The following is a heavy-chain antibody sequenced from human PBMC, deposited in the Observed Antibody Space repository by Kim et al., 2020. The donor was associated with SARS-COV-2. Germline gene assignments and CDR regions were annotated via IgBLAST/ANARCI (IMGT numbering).Heavy chain of an antibody. CDR2: IYYSGST. J-gene: IGHJ4*01. V-gene: IGHV4-39*07. CDR1: GGSISSSSYY. D-gene: IGHD2-21*01. CDR3: ARIPLRGGQLIAIYYFD. Sequence: SETLSLTCTVSGGSISSSSYYWGWIRQPPGKGLEWIGSIYYSGSTYYNPSLKSRVTISVDTSKNQFSLKLSSVTAADTAVYYCARIPLRGGQLIAIYYFD.